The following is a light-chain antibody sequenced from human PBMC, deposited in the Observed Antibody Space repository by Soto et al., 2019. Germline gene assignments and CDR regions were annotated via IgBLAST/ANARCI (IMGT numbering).Light chain of an antibody. CDR3: QQDGSSPPT. V-gene: IGKV3-20*01. J-gene: IGKJ1*01. Sequence: EIVLTQSPGTLSLSPGERATLSCRASQSVSSSYLAWYQQKPGQAPRLLIYGASSRATGIPDRFSGSGSGTDFTLTISRLEPEDFAVYYCQQDGSSPPTFGQGT. CDR1: QSVSSSY. CDR2: GAS.